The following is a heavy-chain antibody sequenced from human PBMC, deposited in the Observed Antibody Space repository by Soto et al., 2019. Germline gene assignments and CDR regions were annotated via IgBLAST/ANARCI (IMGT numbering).Heavy chain of an antibody. CDR2: ISYDGSSE. J-gene: IGHJ4*02. CDR3: AKDRNQWLVRYFFDY. CDR1: GFTFSNYG. Sequence: QVPLVESGGGVVQPGRSLRLSCAASGFTFSNYGMHWVRQAPGKGLEWVALISYDGSSEYYADSVKGRFTISRDNSKDTLFLQMNSLGAEDTAVYYCAKDRNQWLVRYFFDYWGQGALVTVSS. D-gene: IGHD6-19*01. V-gene: IGHV3-30*18.